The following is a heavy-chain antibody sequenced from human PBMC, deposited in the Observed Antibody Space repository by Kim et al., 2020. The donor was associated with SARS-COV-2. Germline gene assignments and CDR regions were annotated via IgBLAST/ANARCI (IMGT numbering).Heavy chain of an antibody. J-gene: IGHJ3*02. Sequence: SRKRRFTNSRDNSKNTLYLQMSSLRDEDTAVYYCVKRDTAMVYDCDIWGQRTMVTVSS. V-gene: IGHV3-64D*06. D-gene: IGHD5-18*01. CDR3: VKRDTAMVYDCDI.